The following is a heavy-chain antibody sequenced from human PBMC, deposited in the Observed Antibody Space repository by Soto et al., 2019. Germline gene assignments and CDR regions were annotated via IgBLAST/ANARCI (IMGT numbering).Heavy chain of an antibody. CDR3: AKLNPEFDY. V-gene: IGHV3-30*18. Sequence: GGSLRLSCAASGFTFSSYGMHWVRQAPGKGLEWVAVISYDGSNKYYADSVKGRFTISRDNSKNTLYLQMNSLRAEDTAVYYCAKLNPEFDYWGQGTLVTVSS. CDR2: ISYDGSNK. J-gene: IGHJ4*02. CDR1: GFTFSSYG.